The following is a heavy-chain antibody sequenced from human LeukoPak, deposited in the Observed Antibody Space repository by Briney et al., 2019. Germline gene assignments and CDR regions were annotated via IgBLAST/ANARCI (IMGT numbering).Heavy chain of an antibody. Sequence: SETLSLTCTVSGGSISISNYYWGWPRQPPGKGLEWFGSISYSGGTSYNPSLRSRVTISVDTSKNQFSLKLDSVTAADTAIYFCAREVEYYDSSGYRPHAFDIWGQGTVVTVSS. CDR2: ISYSGGT. D-gene: IGHD3-22*01. CDR1: GGSISISNYY. CDR3: AREVEYYDSSGYRPHAFDI. J-gene: IGHJ3*02. V-gene: IGHV4-39*02.